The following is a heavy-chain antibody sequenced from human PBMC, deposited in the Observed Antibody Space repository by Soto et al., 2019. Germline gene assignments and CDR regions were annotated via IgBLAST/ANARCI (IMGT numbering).Heavy chain of an antibody. CDR1: GGSISSGGYS. J-gene: IGHJ4*02. CDR3: ARVAAQGTYFDY. CDR2: IYHSGST. Sequence: QLQLQESGSGLVKPSQTLSLTCAVSGGSISSGGYSWSWIRQPPGKGLEWIGYIYHSGSTYYNPSLEGRVTISVDRSKNQVSLKLSSVTAADTAVYYCARVAAQGTYFDYWGQGTLVTVSS. D-gene: IGHD2-15*01. V-gene: IGHV4-30-2*01.